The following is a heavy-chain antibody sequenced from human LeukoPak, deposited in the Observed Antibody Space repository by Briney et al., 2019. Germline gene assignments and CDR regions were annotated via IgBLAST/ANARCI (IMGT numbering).Heavy chain of an antibody. V-gene: IGHV3-21*01. J-gene: IGHJ4*02. CDR3: AGDYDILTGYSQGDY. Sequence: PGGSLRLSCAASGFTFSSYSMNWVRQAPGKGLEWVSSISSSSSYIYYADSVKGRFTISRDNAKNSLYPQMNSLRAEDTAVYYCAGDYDILTGYSQGDYWGQGTLVTVSS. CDR2: ISSSSSYI. CDR1: GFTFSSYS. D-gene: IGHD3-9*01.